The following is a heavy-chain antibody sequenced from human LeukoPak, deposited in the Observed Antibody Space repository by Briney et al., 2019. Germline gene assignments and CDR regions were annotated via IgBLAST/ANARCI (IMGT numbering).Heavy chain of an antibody. J-gene: IGHJ4*02. CDR1: GDTFSSYA. CDR3: ARGSSGDFDY. D-gene: IGHD3-10*01. Sequence: ASVKVSCKASGDTFSSYAISWVRQAPGQGLEWMGRIIPILGIANYAQKFQGRVTITADKSTSTAYMELSSLRSEDTAVYYCARGSSGDFDYWGQGTLVTVSS. V-gene: IGHV1-69*04. CDR2: IIPILGIA.